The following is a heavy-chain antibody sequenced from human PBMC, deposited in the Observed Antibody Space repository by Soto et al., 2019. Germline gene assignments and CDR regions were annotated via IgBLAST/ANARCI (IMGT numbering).Heavy chain of an antibody. CDR1: GFTFSSYA. V-gene: IGHV3-33*01. D-gene: IGHD3-22*01. Sequence: PGGSLRLSCAASGFTFSSYAMHWVRQAPGKGLEWVALIWYDGSNKYYADSVKGRFTISRDNLKNTLYLQMNSLRAEDTAVYYCAREAYSTGYYYFDYWGQGSLVTVSS. CDR3: AREAYSTGYYYFDY. J-gene: IGHJ4*02. CDR2: IWYDGSNK.